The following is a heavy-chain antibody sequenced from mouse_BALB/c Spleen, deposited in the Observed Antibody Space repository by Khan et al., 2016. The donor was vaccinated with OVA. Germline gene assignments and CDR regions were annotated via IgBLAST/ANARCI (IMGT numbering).Heavy chain of an antibody. CDR1: GYTFINYW. CDR3: ARRGRRWYFDY. J-gene: IGHJ2*01. Sequence: QVQLKQSGAELAKPGASVKMSCKASGYTFINYWILWVKQGPGQGLEWIGYINPSTGYTEYNQNFKDKATLTADKSSSTSYMQLSSLTSEDSAVYYCARRGRRWYFDYWGQGTTLTVSS. D-gene: IGHD1-1*01. V-gene: IGHV1-7*01. CDR2: INPSTGYT.